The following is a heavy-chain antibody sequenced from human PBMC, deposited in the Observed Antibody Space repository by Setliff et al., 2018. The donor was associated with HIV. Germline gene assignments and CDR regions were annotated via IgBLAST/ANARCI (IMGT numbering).Heavy chain of an antibody. Sequence: ASVKVSCKASGCTFTSYAISWARQAPGQGLEWMGWISAYNGNTNYAQKFQGRVTMTTDRSTSTAYMELRSLRSDDTAVYYCARTFDYGDSRYPFDYWGQGTLVTVSS. J-gene: IGHJ4*02. CDR1: GCTFTSYA. V-gene: IGHV1-18*01. D-gene: IGHD4-17*01. CDR3: ARTFDYGDSRYPFDY. CDR2: ISAYNGNT.